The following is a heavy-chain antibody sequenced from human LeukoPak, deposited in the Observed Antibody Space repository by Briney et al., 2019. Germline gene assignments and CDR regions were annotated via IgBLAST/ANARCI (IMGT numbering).Heavy chain of an antibody. V-gene: IGHV4-39*01. D-gene: IGHD3-10*01. CDR2: IYYSGST. J-gene: IGHJ4*02. Sequence: SETLCLTCTVSGGSISSSSYYWGWIRQPPGKGLEWIGSIYYSGSTYYNPSLKSRVTISVDTSKNQFSLKLSSVTAADTAVYYCAMPYGSGSYYYWGQGTLVTVSS. CDR3: AMPYGSGSYYY. CDR1: GGSISSSSYY.